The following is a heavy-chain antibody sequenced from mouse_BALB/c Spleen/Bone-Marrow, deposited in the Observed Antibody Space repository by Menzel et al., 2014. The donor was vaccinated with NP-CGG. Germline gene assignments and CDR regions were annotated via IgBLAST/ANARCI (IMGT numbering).Heavy chain of an antibody. CDR1: GYTFTSYW. V-gene: IGHV1S132*01. CDR2: IFPGTGTT. Sequence: QVQLQQSGAELVKPGASVKLSCKTSGYTFTSYWIQWVKQRPGQGLGWIGEIFPGTGTTYYNEKFKGKATLTIDTSSSPAYMQLSGLTSEDSAVYFCASRDSSGYVPDYWGQGTTLTVSS. D-gene: IGHD3-2*01. CDR3: ASRDSSGYVPDY. J-gene: IGHJ2*01.